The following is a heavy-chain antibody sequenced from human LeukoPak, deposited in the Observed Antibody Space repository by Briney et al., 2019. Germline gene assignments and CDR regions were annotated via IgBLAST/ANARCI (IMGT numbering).Heavy chain of an antibody. CDR3: ARHRGEYQLPHYFDY. Sequence: GGSLRLSCATSGFTFSNYGMHWVRQAPGKGLEWVAVISYDGSNKYYADSVKGRFTISRDNSKNTLYLQMNSLRAEDTAVYYCARHRGEYQLPHYFDYWGQGTLVTVSS. V-gene: IGHV3-30*19. CDR1: GFTFSNYG. CDR2: ISYDGSNK. D-gene: IGHD2-2*01. J-gene: IGHJ4*02.